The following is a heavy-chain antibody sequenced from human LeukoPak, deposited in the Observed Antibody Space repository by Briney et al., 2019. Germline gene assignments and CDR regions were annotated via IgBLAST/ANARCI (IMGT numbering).Heavy chain of an antibody. V-gene: IGHV3-23*01. J-gene: IGHJ5*02. CDR1: GFPFSSHA. CDR3: VREAGYCAPVCVKTNWFDP. Sequence: GGSLRCSCAASGFPFSSHAMSWVRQPPGKGLEWVAAISNGKTYYADSVRGRFAISRDDSTNTVYLHMNSLRDEDTALYHCVREAGYCAPVCVKTNWFDPWGQGTLVTVSS. D-gene: IGHD2-15*01. CDR2: ISNGKT.